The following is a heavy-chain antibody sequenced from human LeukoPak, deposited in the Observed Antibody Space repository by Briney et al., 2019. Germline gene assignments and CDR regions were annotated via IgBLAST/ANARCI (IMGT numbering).Heavy chain of an antibody. CDR3: AKAIGGSYYWYFDF. J-gene: IGHJ2*01. D-gene: IGHD3-10*01. CDR1: GFTFDDYA. Sequence: GRSLRLSCAASGFTFDDYAMHWVRQAPGKGLEWVSGISWNSGSIGYGDSVKGRFTVSRDSAKNSLYLQMNSLRAEDTALYYCAKAIGGSYYWYFDFWGRGTLVTVSS. CDR2: ISWNSGSI. V-gene: IGHV3-9*01.